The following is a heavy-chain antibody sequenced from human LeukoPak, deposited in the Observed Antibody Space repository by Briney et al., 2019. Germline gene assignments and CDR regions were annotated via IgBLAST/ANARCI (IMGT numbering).Heavy chain of an antibody. J-gene: IGHJ3*02. CDR2: ISWNSGSI. D-gene: IGHD4/OR15-4a*01. V-gene: IGHV3-9*03. CDR1: GFTFDDYA. CDR3: AKGYGGNAAAFDI. Sequence: PGRSLRLSCAASGFTFDDYAMHLVRQAPGKGLEWVSGISWNSGSIGYADSVKGRFTISRDNAKNSLYLQMNSLRAEDMALYYCAKGYGGNAAAFDIWGQGTMVTVSS.